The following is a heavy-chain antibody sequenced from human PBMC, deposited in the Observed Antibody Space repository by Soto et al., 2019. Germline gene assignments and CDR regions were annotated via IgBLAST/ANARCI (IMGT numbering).Heavy chain of an antibody. CDR2: ISSSGGRT. Sequence: PGGSLRLSCAASGFTFNIYAMSWVRQAPGKGLQWVSAISSSGGRTYYADSVKGRFTISRDNAKNTLYLQMNSLRAEDTAVYYCAREGYSSSWYEGFNYYYYMDVWGKGTTVTVSS. J-gene: IGHJ6*03. CDR3: AREGYSSSWYEGFNYYYYMDV. CDR1: GFTFNIYA. V-gene: IGHV3-23*01. D-gene: IGHD6-13*01.